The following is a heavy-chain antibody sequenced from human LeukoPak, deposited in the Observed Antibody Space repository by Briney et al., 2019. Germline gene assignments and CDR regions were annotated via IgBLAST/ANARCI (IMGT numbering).Heavy chain of an antibody. CDR3: ANELPSGSYLGYPFDI. CDR2: ISGSGGST. CDR1: GFTFSSYA. D-gene: IGHD3-10*01. Sequence: GGSLRLPCAASGFTFSSYAMSWARQAPGKGLEWVSAISGSGGSTYYADSVKGRFTISRDNSKNTLYLQMNSLRAEDTAVYYCANELPSGSYLGYPFDIWGQGTMVTVSS. V-gene: IGHV3-23*01. J-gene: IGHJ3*02.